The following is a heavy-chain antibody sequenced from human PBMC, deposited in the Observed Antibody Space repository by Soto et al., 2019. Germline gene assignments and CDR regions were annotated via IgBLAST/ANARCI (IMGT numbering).Heavy chain of an antibody. CDR2: IVPLFGTA. Sequence: QVQLVQSGAEVKKPGSSVKVSCKASGGTFSSHAISWGRQAPGQGLEWMGGIVPLFGTANYAQKFQGRVTITADKSTNTAYMELRSLTSEDTAVYYCARGDDFDYYYTMDVWGQGTTVTVSS. J-gene: IGHJ6*02. CDR1: GGTFSSHA. V-gene: IGHV1-69*06. CDR3: ARGDDFDYYYTMDV. D-gene: IGHD3-16*01.